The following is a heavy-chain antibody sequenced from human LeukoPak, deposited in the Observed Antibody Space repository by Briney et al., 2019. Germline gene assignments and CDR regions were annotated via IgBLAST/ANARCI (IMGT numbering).Heavy chain of an antibody. V-gene: IGHV4-39*01. J-gene: IGHJ4*02. CDR3: ARLKYDSSGYSDY. CDR1: GGSFSSYY. D-gene: IGHD3-22*01. Sequence: SETLSLTCAVYGGSFSSYYWGWIRQPPGKGLEWIGSIYYSGSTYYNPSLKSRVTISVDTSKNQFSLKLSSVTAADTAVYYCARLKYDSSGYSDYWGQGTLVTVSS. CDR2: IYYSGST.